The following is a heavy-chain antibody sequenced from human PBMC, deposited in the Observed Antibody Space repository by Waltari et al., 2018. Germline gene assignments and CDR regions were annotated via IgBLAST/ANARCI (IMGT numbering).Heavy chain of an antibody. J-gene: IGHJ4*02. V-gene: IGHV4-61*02. Sequence: QVQLQESGPGLVKPSQTLSLPCTISGGSISSGSYHSGWTLQPAGKGLEWIGRIYTSGSTNYNPSLKSRVTISVDTSKNQFSLKLSSVTAADTAVYYCARDLSSYKKRGTFDYWGQGTLVTVSS. CDR1: GGSISSGSYH. CDR3: ARDLSSYKKRGTFDY. D-gene: IGHD3-10*01. CDR2: IYTSGST.